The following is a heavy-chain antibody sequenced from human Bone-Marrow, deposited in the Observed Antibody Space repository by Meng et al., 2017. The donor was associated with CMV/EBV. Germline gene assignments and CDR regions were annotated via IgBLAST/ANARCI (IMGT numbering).Heavy chain of an antibody. V-gene: IGHV3-66*01. J-gene: IGHJ4*02. CDR1: GFTVSSNY. CDR2: IYSGGST. CDR3: AREGIAAAGFD. D-gene: IGHD6-13*01. Sequence: EVQLVESWGGLVQPGGSLRLSCAASGFTVSSNYMSWVRQAPGKGLEWVSVIYSGGSTYYADSVKGRFTISRDNSKNTLYLQMNSLRAEDTAVYYCAREGIAAAGFDWGQGTLVTVSS.